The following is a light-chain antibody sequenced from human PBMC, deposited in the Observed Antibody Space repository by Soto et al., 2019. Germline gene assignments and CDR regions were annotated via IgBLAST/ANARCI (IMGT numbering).Light chain of an antibody. J-gene: IGKJ1*01. Sequence: EIVLTQSPGTLSLSPGERATLSCRASQSVSSSYLAWYQQKPGQAPRLLIYGASTRATGIPARFSGSGFGTEYTLTISSLQSEDFAVYYCQQYNNWPPGTFGQGTKVEIK. V-gene: IGKV3-15*01. CDR3: QQYNNWPPGT. CDR1: QSVSSSY. CDR2: GAS.